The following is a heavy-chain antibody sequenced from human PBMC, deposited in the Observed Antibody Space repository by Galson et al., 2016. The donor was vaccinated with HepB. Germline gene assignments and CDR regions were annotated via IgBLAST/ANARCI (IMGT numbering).Heavy chain of an antibody. CDR3: ARDGSSRSSPNGFDI. CDR2: VSSSRSYT. V-gene: IGHV3-11*05. J-gene: IGHJ3*02. Sequence: SLRLSCAASGFTFNNFGLHWVRQAPGKGLEWVSYVSSSRSYTKYADSVKGRFTISRDNAKNSLYLQMNSLRAEDTAVYYCARDGSSRSSPNGFDIWGQGTMVTVSS. D-gene: IGHD6-13*01. CDR1: GFTFNNFG.